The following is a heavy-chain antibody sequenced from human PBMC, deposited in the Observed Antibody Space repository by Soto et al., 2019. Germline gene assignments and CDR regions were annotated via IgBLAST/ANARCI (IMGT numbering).Heavy chain of an antibody. CDR3: ARERSGSYFYYCGMDV. CDR2: ISYDGSNK. CDR1: GFTFSSYA. J-gene: IGHJ6*02. V-gene: IGHV3-30-3*01. Sequence: PGGSLRLSCAASGFTFSSYAMHWVRQAPGKGLEWVAVISYDGSNKYYADSVKGRFTISRDNSKNTLYLQMNSLRAEDTAVYYCARERSGSYFYYCGMDVWGQGTTVTVSS. D-gene: IGHD1-26*01.